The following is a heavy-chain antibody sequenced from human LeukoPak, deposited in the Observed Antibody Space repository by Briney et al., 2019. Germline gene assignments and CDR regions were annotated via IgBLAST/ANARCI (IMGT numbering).Heavy chain of an antibody. CDR2: IYPGDSDT. J-gene: IGHJ4*02. CDR1: GYTFTSYW. V-gene: IGHV5-51*01. CDR3: ARPRTLVRGTIGYYFDY. D-gene: IGHD3-10*01. Sequence: GESLKISCKGSGYTFTSYWIGWVRQMPEKGLEWMGSIYPGDSDTRYSPSFQGQVTISADRSISTASLQWSSLQASDTAMYYCARPRTLVRGTIGYYFDYWGQGTLVTVSS.